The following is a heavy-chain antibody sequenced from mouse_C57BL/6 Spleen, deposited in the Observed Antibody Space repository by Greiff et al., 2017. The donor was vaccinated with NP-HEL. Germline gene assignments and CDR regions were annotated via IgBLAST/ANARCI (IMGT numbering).Heavy chain of an antibody. J-gene: IGHJ1*03. V-gene: IGHV1-62-2*01. D-gene: IGHD1-1*01. CDR3: ARHEAYYYGSSYRYFDV. CDR1: GYTFTEYT. CDR2: FYPGSGSI. Sequence: VQLQQSGAELVKPGASVKLSCKASGYTFTEYTIHWVKQRSGQGLEWIGWFYPGSGSIKYNEKFKDKATLTADKSSSTVYMELSRLTSEDSAVYFCARHEAYYYGSSYRYFDVWGTGTTVTVSS.